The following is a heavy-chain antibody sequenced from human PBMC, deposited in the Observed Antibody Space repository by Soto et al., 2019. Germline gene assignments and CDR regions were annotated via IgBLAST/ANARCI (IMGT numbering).Heavy chain of an antibody. J-gene: IGHJ4*02. D-gene: IGHD6-19*01. CDR2: ISGSGVST. V-gene: IGHV3-23*01. Sequence: LRLSCAASGFTFSSYAMSWVRQAPGKGLEWVSAISGSGVSTYYADSVKGQFTISRDNSKNTLYLQMNSLRAEDTAVYYCAKEPSYSSGWSPIDYLGQGTLVTVSS. CDR1: GFTFSSYA. CDR3: AKEPSYSSGWSPIDY.